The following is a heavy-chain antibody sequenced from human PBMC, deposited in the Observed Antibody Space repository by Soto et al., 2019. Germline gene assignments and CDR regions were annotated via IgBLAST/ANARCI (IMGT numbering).Heavy chain of an antibody. CDR3: ARAGSIAVVRNDAFDI. D-gene: IGHD6-19*01. CDR1: VFTFSSYS. V-gene: IGHV3-21*05. Sequence: GGSLRLSCAASVFTFSSYSMNWVRQAPGKGLEWVSYISSSGSAMYYADSVKGRFTISRDNAKNSLYLQMNSLRAEDTAVYYCARAGSIAVVRNDAFDIWGQGTMVTVSS. CDR2: ISSSGSAM. J-gene: IGHJ3*02.